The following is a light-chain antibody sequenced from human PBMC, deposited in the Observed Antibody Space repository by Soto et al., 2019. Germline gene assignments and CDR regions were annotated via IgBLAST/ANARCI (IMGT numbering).Light chain of an antibody. Sequence: EIVMTQSPATLSVSPGERATLSCRASQSVLYSSNNKNYLAWYQQKPGQPPKLLIYWASTRESGVPDRFSGSGSGTDFTLTISSLQAEDVAVYYCQQYYGTPLTFGGGTKVEIK. J-gene: IGKJ4*01. V-gene: IGKV4-1*01. CDR3: QQYYGTPLT. CDR2: WAS. CDR1: QSVLYSSNNKNY.